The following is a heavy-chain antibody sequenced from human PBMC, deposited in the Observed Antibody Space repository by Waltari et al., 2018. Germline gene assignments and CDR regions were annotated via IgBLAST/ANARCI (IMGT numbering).Heavy chain of an antibody. CDR2: IKHSGST. CDR1: GGSFSGYY. Sequence: QVQLQQWGAGLLKPSETLSLTCAVYGGSFSGYYWSWIRQPPGKGLEWIGEIKHSGSTNYNPSLKSRVTISVDTSKNQFSLKLSSVTAADTAVYYCARGRYCSSTSCYHGWFDPWGQGTLVTVSS. D-gene: IGHD2-2*01. J-gene: IGHJ5*02. CDR3: ARGRYCSSTSCYHGWFDP. V-gene: IGHV4-34*01.